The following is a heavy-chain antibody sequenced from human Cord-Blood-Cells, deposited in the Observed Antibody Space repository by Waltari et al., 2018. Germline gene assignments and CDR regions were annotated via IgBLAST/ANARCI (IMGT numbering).Heavy chain of an antibody. CDR2: ISYDGSNK. V-gene: IGHV3-30-3*01. CDR1: GCTSSSYA. CDR3: ARGRRLGIFDY. Sequence: QVQLVESGGGVVQPGRSLRLSCAASGCTSSSYALHWVRQAPGKGLEWVAVISYDGSNKYYADSVKGRFTISRDNSKNTLYLQMNSLRAEDTAVYYCARGRRLGIFDYWGQGTLVTVSS. D-gene: IGHD7-27*01. J-gene: IGHJ4*02.